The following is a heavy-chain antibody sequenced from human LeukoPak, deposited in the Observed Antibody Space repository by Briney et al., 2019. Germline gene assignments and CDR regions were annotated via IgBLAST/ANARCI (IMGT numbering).Heavy chain of an antibody. CDR3: ARGDYDFWSGYSNWFDP. CDR2: ISAYNGNT. D-gene: IGHD3-3*01. V-gene: IGHV1-18*01. J-gene: IGHJ5*02. CDR1: GYTFTSYG. Sequence: GASVKVSCKASGYTFTSYGISWVRQAPGQGLEWMGWISAYNGNTNYAQKLQGRVTMTTDTSTSTAYMELRSLRSDDTAVYYCARGDYDFWSGYSNWFDPRGQGTLVTVSS.